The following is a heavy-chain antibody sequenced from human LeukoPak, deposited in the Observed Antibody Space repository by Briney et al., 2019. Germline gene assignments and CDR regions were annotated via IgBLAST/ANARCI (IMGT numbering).Heavy chain of an antibody. CDR1: GGSISSGDYY. Sequence: SQTLSLTCTVSGGSISSGDYYWSWIRQPPGKGLEWIGYIYYSGSTYYNPSLKSRVTISVDTSENQFSLKLSSVTAADTAVYYCARELVVEGLDAFDIWGQGTMVTVSS. CDR2: IYYSGST. J-gene: IGHJ3*02. D-gene: IGHD3-22*01. V-gene: IGHV4-30-4*01. CDR3: ARELVVEGLDAFDI.